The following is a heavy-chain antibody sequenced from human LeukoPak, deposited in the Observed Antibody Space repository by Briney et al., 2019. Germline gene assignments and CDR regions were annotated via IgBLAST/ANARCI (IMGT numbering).Heavy chain of an antibody. CDR1: GFTFSNFW. V-gene: IGHV3-7*04. D-gene: IGHD2/OR15-2a*01. J-gene: IGHJ4*02. CDR3: GGGADFPGTH. CDR2: IHPEGNEK. Sequence: PGGSLRLSCAVSGFTFSNFWMSWVRQAPGRGLEWVANIHPEGNEKYHVESVKGRFTISRDNAKNLLFLQMNGLRVEDTAVYYCGGGADFPGTHWGKGTLVPVSS.